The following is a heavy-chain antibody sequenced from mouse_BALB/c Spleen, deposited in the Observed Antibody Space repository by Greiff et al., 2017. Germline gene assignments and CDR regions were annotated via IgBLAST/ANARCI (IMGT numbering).Heavy chain of an antibody. V-gene: IGHV5-6*02. CDR3: ARRYDYEFAY. J-gene: IGHJ3*01. D-gene: IGHD2-4*01. Sequence: DVKLVESGGDLVKPGGSLKLSCAASGFTFSSYGMSWVRQTPDKRLEWVATISSGGSYTYYPDSVKGRFTISRDNAKNTLYLQMSSLKSEDTAMYYCARRYDYEFAYWGQGTLVTVSA. CDR2: ISSGGSYT. CDR1: GFTFSSYG.